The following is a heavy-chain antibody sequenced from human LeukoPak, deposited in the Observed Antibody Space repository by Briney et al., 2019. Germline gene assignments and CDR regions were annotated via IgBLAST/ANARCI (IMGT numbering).Heavy chain of an antibody. D-gene: IGHD3-3*01. J-gene: IGHJ4*02. Sequence: GGSLRLSCEASGFSLSSYEMNWVRQAPGKGLEWVSYISRSGTIISYADSVKGRFTISRDNAKNSLYLQMNSLRAEDTAVYYCARERDDYYFDYWGQGTLVTVSS. CDR3: ARERDDYYFDY. V-gene: IGHV3-48*03. CDR2: ISRSGTII. CDR1: GFSLSSYE.